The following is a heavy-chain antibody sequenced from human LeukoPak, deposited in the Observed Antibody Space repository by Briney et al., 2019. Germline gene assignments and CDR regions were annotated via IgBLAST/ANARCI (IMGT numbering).Heavy chain of an antibody. D-gene: IGHD2-2*01. V-gene: IGHV3-23*01. Sequence: PGGSLRLSCAVSGFTFSSSAMSWVRQAPGGGLDWVSAISGSGGRTDYADSVKGRFTISRDNSKDMLYLQMNSLRAEDTAVYYCAKEGFTCSSTSCLEYFQHWGQGTLVTVSS. CDR1: GFTFSSSA. J-gene: IGHJ1*01. CDR2: ISGSGGRT. CDR3: AKEGFTCSSTSCLEYFQH.